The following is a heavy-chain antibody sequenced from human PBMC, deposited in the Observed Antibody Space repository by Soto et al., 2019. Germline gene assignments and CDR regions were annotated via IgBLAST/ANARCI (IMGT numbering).Heavy chain of an antibody. Sequence: ASVKVSCKASGYTFTSYAMHWVRQAPGQRLEWMGWINAGNGNTKYSQKFQGRVTITRDTSASTAYMELRSLRSEDTAVYYCARDLGYYDPAGDYWGQGTLVTVSS. J-gene: IGHJ4*02. CDR1: GYTFTSYA. V-gene: IGHV1-3*01. D-gene: IGHD3-22*01. CDR2: INAGNGNT. CDR3: ARDLGYYDPAGDY.